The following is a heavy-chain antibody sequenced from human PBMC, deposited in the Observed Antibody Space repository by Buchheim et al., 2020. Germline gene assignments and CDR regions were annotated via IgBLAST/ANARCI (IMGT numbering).Heavy chain of an antibody. J-gene: IGHJ4*02. V-gene: IGHV3-74*01. Sequence: EVQLVESGGGLVQPGGSLRLSCAASGFTFSSHWMHWVRQAPGKGLVWVSRIKNDGSSTFYADSVRGRFTISRDNAKNTLSLQMNSLRAEDTAVYYCTRGGLEVDFWSANKPSDPSLDSWGQGT. D-gene: IGHD3-3*01. CDR1: GFTFSSHW. CDR3: TRGGLEVDFWSANKPSDPSLDS. CDR2: IKNDGSST.